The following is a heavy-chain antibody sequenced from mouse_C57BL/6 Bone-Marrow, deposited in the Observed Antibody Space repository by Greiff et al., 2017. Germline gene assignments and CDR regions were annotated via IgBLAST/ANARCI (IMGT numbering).Heavy chain of an antibody. CDR1: GFNIKDAY. V-gene: IGHV14-4*01. CDR2: IDTENGDT. Sequence: VQLQQSGAELVRPGASVKLSCTASGFNIKDAYMNWVKQRPEPGLEWMGWIDTENGDTEYASKFQGKATITADTSSNTAYRQLSSLTSEDTAVYYCTTGDYDELLARDYWGQGTSVTVSS. J-gene: IGHJ4*01. D-gene: IGHD2-4*01. CDR3: TTGDYDELLARDY.